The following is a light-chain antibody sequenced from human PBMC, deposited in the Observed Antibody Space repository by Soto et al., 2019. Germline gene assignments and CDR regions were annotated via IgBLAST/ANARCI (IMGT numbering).Light chain of an antibody. V-gene: IGLV2-14*01. CDR2: EVS. CDR3: SSYTSRGTLGGV. Sequence: QSVLPQPASVSGSPGQSITISCTGTSSDVGGYNYVSWYQQHPGKAPKLMIYEVSNRPSGVSNRFSGSKSGNTASLTISGLQAEDETDYYCSSYTSRGTLGGVFVGGTKLTVL. J-gene: IGLJ3*02. CDR1: SSDVGGYNY.